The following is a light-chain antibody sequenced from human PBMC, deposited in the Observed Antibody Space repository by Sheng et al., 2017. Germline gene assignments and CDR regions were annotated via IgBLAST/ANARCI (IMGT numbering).Light chain of an antibody. CDR2: GAS. J-gene: IGKJ1*01. CDR3: QQTYDTVWT. Sequence: EIVLTQSPATLSLSPGERATLSCRASQSVSTYLAWYQQKPGQAPRLLIHGASSRATGIPERFSGSGSGTDFTLTISRLEPEDFATYYCQQTYDTVWTFGQGTKVEVK. V-gene: IGKV3-11*01. CDR1: QSVSTY.